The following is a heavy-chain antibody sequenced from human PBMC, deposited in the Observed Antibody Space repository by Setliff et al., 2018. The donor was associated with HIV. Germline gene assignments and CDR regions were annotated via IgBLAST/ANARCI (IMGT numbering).Heavy chain of an antibody. CDR3: ARGRRYFGDYYY. CDR2: IYRDGAT. V-gene: IGHV3-53*01. Sequence: PVGSLRLSCAVSGFPVSDNYMSWVRQAPGKGLEWVSVIYRDGATYYADFVKGRFTISRDIAKNTIYLQMNSLTSEDTAFYYCARGRRYFGDYYYWGQGTLVTVSS. CDR1: GFPVSDNY. J-gene: IGHJ4*02. D-gene: IGHD4-17*01.